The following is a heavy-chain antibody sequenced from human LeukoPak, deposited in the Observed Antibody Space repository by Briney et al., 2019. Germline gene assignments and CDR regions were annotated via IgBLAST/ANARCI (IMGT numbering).Heavy chain of an antibody. CDR3: YSATPDY. V-gene: IGHV3-7*01. Sequence: PGGSLRLSCAASGFSISGYWMSWVRQAPGKGLEWVANIKQDGSEKNYVGSVKGRFTISRDNAKNSLYLEMDSLRAEDTAVCYCYSATPDYWGQGTLVTVSS. J-gene: IGHJ4*02. CDR1: GFSISGYW. D-gene: IGHD2-15*01. CDR2: IKQDGSEK.